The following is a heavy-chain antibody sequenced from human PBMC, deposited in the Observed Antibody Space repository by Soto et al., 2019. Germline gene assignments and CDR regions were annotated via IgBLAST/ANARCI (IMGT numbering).Heavy chain of an antibody. CDR2: VSGGSGVT. Sequence: EVQLLESGGVLVQPGGSLRLSCAVSGFSFSTYGLTWVRQALGKGLEWVSGVSGGSGVTHYADSVKGRFTITGDNSKNTVYLHMNSLRVEDTAVYYWAKWNGYGDYWGQGTLVTVSS. CDR3: AKWNGYGDY. V-gene: IGHV3-23*01. J-gene: IGHJ4*02. D-gene: IGHD1-1*01. CDR1: GFSFSTYG.